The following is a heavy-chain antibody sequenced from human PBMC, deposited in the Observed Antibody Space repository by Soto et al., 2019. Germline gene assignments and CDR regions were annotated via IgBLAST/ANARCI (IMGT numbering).Heavy chain of an antibody. D-gene: IGHD6-13*01. J-gene: IGHJ6*02. CDR3: GSPSIAAAGMSYYYGMDV. CDR1: GYSFSSYW. CDR2: INLGDSDT. V-gene: IGHV5-51*01. Sequence: PGGSLKIPCKGSGYSFSSYWIGWVRQMPGKGLEWMGIINLGDSDTRYSPSFQGQVTISADKSISTAYLQWSSLKASDTAVYYWGSPSIAAAGMSYYYGMDVWGQGTTVTVSS.